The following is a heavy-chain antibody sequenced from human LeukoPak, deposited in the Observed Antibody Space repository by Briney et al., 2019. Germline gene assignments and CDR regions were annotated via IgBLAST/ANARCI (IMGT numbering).Heavy chain of an antibody. D-gene: IGHD6-19*01. J-gene: IGHJ4*02. CDR2: MSSSGNTR. CDR1: GMMCISYE. V-gene: IGHV3-48*03. Sequence: PGGSLRLSCSASGMMCISYEMYWVGQAPGKGVEWVSDMSSSGNTRNYADSVKGRFTISSDNAKKTLHLQMNSLRGDDTAIYYCASAMMGFDSSGYCTAAYFEHWGQGNRVTVSS. CDR3: ASAMMGFDSSGYCTAAYFEH.